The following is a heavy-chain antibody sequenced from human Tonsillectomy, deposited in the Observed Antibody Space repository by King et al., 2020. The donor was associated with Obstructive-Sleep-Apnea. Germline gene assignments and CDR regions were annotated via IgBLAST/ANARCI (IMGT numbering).Heavy chain of an antibody. J-gene: IGHJ4*02. CDR1: GFTFDDYA. CDR2: ISWNSGSI. Sequence: VQLVESGGGLVQPGRSLRLSCVASGFTFDDYAMHWVRQAPGKGLEWVSGISWNSGSICYVDSGKGRFTISRDNVKKSLYLQMNSLRVEDTALYYCAKDKDSSGWYADYWGQGTLVTVSS. D-gene: IGHD6-19*01. CDR3: AKDKDSSGWYADY. V-gene: IGHV3-9*01.